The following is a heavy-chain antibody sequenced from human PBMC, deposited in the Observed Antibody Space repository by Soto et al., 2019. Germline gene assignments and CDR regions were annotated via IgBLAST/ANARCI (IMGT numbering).Heavy chain of an antibody. CDR1: GGSISSGGYS. CDR3: ARAISYYDVYGMDV. D-gene: IGHD3-3*01. Sequence: SETLSLTCAVSGGSISSGGYSWSWIRQPPGKGLEWIGYIYHSGSTYYNPSLKSRVTISVDRSKNQFSLKLSSVTAADTAVYYCARAISYYDVYGMDVWGQGTTVTVSS. CDR2: IYHSGST. V-gene: IGHV4-30-2*01. J-gene: IGHJ6*02.